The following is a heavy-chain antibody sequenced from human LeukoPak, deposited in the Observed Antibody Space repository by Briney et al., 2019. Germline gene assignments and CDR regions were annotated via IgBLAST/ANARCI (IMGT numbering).Heavy chain of an antibody. CDR2: VSGGGGST. CDR3: AKSGTACSGGSCYSHYFDF. Sequence: GGSLRLSCAASGFTFSNYAMSWVRQAPGKGLQWVSAVSGGGGSTSYADSVKGRFTISRDNSKNTVYLQLDSLRAEDTAVYYCAKSGTACSGGSCYSHYFDFWGQGTLVTVSS. D-gene: IGHD2-15*01. V-gene: IGHV3-23*01. J-gene: IGHJ4*02. CDR1: GFTFSNYA.